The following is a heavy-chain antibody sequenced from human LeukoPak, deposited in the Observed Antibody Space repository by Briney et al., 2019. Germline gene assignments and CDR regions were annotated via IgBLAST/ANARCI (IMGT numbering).Heavy chain of an antibody. CDR2: IIPIFGTA. Sequence: GASVKVSCKASGGTFSSYAISWVRQAPGQGLEWMGGIIPIFGTANYAQKFQGRVTITTDESTSTAYMELSSLRSEDTAVYYCARWWSGRYYMDVWGKGTTVTVSS. D-gene: IGHD3-3*01. V-gene: IGHV1-69*05. CDR1: GGTFSSYA. J-gene: IGHJ6*03. CDR3: ARWWSGRYYMDV.